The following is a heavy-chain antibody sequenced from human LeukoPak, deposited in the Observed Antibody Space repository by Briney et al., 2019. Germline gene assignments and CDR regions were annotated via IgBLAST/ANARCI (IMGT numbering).Heavy chain of an antibody. V-gene: IGHV4-59*01. CDR3: ARGRVSSSTWHSTYYYYFYMDV. Sequence: SETLSLTCSVSDDSITIYYWTWIRQPPGKGLEWIGYIDHTGTTNYNPSLNSRVTISRDTYKTHFSLQLSSVTAADTAVYFCARGRVSSSTWHSTYYYYFYMDVWGKGTTVTVSS. CDR1: DDSITIYY. CDR2: IDHTGTT. J-gene: IGHJ6*03. D-gene: IGHD4-11*01.